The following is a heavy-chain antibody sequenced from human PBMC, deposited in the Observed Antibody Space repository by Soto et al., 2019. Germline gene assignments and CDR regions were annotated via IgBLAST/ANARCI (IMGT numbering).Heavy chain of an antibody. J-gene: IGHJ4*02. CDR1: GGSISSAYDY. CDR3: ARGPSADKVDY. V-gene: IGHV4-30-4*01. Sequence: QVQLQGSGPRLVEPSQTLSLTCTVSGGSISSAYDYWSWIRQPPGKDMEWIGHIYSGGSTYTNPSLVSRAFILVDTSKNQFSLKLTSVTAADTAVYYCARGPSADKVDYWGQGTLVTVSS. CDR2: IYSGGST. D-gene: IGHD3-3*01.